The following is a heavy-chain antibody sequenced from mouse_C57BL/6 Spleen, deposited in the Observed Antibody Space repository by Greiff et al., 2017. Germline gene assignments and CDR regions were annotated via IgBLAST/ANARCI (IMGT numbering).Heavy chain of an antibody. CDR3: ARSGGNYGHWYFDV. CDR1: GYAFSSSW. CDR2: IYPGDGDT. Sequence: VMLVESGPELVKPGASVKISCKASGYAFSSSWMNWVKQRPGKGLEWIGRIYPGDGDTNYNGKFKGKATLTADKSSSTAYMQLSSLTSEDSAVYFGARSGGNYGHWYFDVWGTGTTVTVSS. J-gene: IGHJ1*03. D-gene: IGHD2-1*01. V-gene: IGHV1-82*01.